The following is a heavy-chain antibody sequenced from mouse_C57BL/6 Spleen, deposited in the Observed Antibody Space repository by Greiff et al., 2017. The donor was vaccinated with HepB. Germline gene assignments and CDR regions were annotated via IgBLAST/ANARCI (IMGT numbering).Heavy chain of an antibody. D-gene: IGHD2-3*01. CDR3: ANRVYELDY. Sequence: QVQLQQPGAELVKPGASVKLSCKASGYTFTSYWMQWVKQRPGQGLEWIGEIDPSDSYTNYNQKFKGKATLTVDTSSSTAYMQLSSLTSEDSAVYYYANRVYELDYWGQGTSVTVSS. CDR1: GYTFTSYW. V-gene: IGHV1-50*01. J-gene: IGHJ4*01. CDR2: IDPSDSYT.